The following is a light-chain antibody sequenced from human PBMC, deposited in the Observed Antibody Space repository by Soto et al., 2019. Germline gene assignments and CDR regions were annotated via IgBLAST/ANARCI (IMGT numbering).Light chain of an antibody. CDR3: QSYDSSNPYVV. J-gene: IGLJ2*01. CDR1: SGSIASNY. CDR2: EDN. Sequence: NFMLTQPHSVSASPGKTVTISCTGGSGSIASNYVQWYQQRPGSAPTTVIYEDNQRPSGVPDRFSGSIDSSSNSASLTISGLKTEDEADYYCQSYDSSNPYVVFGGGTKVTVL. V-gene: IGLV6-57*02.